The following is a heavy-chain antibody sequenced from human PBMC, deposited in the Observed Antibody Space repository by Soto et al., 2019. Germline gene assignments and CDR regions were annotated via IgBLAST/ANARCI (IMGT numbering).Heavy chain of an antibody. CDR2: ISAYSGNA. D-gene: IGHD6-13*01. Sequence: AASVKVSCKASGYTFTGYGIGWVRQAPGQGLEWMGWISAYSGNANYAQKFQGRVTMTTDTSTTTAYMELRSLGSDDTAVYYCAKERFGKSSSWYYFDYWGQGTLVTVSS. V-gene: IGHV1-18*01. CDR1: GYTFTGYG. J-gene: IGHJ4*02. CDR3: AKERFGKSSSWYYFDY.